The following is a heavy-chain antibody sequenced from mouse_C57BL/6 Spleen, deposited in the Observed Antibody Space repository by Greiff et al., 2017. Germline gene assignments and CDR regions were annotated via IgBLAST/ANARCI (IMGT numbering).Heavy chain of an antibody. J-gene: IGHJ1*03. V-gene: IGHV7-3*01. CDR2: IRNKANGYTT. CDR1: GFTFTDYY. Sequence: EVQLQESGGGLVQPGGSLSLSCAASGFTFTDYYMSWVRQPPGKALEWLGFIRNKANGYTTEYSASVKGRFTISRDNSQSILYLQMNALRAEDSATYYCARSLYSNWYFDGWGTGTTVTVSS. CDR3: ARSLYSNWYFDG. D-gene: IGHD2-5*01.